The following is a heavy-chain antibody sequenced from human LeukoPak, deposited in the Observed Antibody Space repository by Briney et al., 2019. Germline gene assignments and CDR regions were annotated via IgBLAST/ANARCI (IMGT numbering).Heavy chain of an antibody. Sequence: SETLSLTCAVYGGSFSGYYWSWIRQPPGKGLEWIGEINHSGSTNYNPSLKSRVTISVDTSKNQFSLKLSSVTAADTAVYYCAGEGDYGSGYYFDYWGQGTLVTVSS. V-gene: IGHV4-34*01. CDR1: GGSFSGYY. CDR2: INHSGST. CDR3: AGEGDYGSGYYFDY. D-gene: IGHD3-10*01. J-gene: IGHJ4*02.